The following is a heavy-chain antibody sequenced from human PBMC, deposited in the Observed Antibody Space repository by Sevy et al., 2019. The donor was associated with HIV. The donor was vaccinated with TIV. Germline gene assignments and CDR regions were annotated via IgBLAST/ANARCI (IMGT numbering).Heavy chain of an antibody. CDR3: VKSRTYYDFWSGYYTEFDP. CDR2: ISSNGGST. Sequence: GGSLRLSCSASGFTFSSYAMHWVRQAPGKGLEYVSAISSNGGSTYYADSVKGRFTISRDNSKNTLYLQMSSLRAKDTAVYYCVKSRTYYDFWSGYYTEFDPWGQGTLVTVSS. V-gene: IGHV3-64D*06. CDR1: GFTFSSYA. D-gene: IGHD3-3*01. J-gene: IGHJ5*02.